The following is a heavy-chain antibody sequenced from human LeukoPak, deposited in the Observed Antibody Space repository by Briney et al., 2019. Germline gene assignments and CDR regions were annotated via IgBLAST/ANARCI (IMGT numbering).Heavy chain of an antibody. Sequence: SVKVSCKASGGTVSSYAISWVRQAPGQGLEWMGGIIPIFGTANYAQKFQGRVTITTDESTSTAYMELSSLRSEDTAVYYCARDPGYCSGGSCSRGDYWGQGTLVTVSS. CDR1: GGTVSSYA. D-gene: IGHD2-15*01. CDR2: IIPIFGTA. V-gene: IGHV1-69*05. CDR3: ARDPGYCSGGSCSRGDY. J-gene: IGHJ4*02.